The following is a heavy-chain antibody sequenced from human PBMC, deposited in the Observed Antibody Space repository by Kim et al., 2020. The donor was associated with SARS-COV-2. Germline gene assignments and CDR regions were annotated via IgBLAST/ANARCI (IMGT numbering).Heavy chain of an antibody. J-gene: IGHJ4*02. D-gene: IGHD3-10*01. CDR3: ARGRSKGSGSYYITPGY. CDR2: INHSGST. Sequence: SETLSLTCAVYGGSFSGYYWSWIRQPPGKGLEWIGEINHSGSTNYNPYVKSRVTIAVDTSKNQFSLKLSSVTAADTAVYYCARGRSKGSGSYYITPGYWGQGTLVTVSS. V-gene: IGHV4-34*01. CDR1: GGSFSGYY.